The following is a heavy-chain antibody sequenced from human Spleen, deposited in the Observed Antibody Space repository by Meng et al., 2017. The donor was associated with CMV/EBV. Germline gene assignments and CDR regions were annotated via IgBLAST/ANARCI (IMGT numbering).Heavy chain of an antibody. CDR2: ISNDGSNK. Sequence: NDYPMHWVRQAPGKGLEWVALISNDGSNKHYADSVKGRFTVSRDSSKNTLYLQMNSLRGDDTAVYYCARDRVPGYDVWSGYFELFWGQGTLVTVSS. J-gene: IGHJ4*02. CDR3: ARDRVPGYDVWSGYFELF. D-gene: IGHD3-3*01. CDR1: NDYP. V-gene: IGHV3-30*01.